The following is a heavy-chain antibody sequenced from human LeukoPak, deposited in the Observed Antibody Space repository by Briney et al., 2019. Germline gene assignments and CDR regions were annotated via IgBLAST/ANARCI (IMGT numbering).Heavy chain of an antibody. CDR2: MNLNSGNT. CDR1: GYTFTSYD. J-gene: IGHJ4*02. Sequence: ASVKVSCKASGYTFTSYDINWVRQATGQGLEWMGWMNLNSGNTGYAQKFQGRVTMTRNTSISTAYMELSSLRSEDTAVYYCARGFGGATTKSFDYWGQGTLVTVSS. D-gene: IGHD5-24*01. V-gene: IGHV1-8*01. CDR3: ARGFGGATTKSFDY.